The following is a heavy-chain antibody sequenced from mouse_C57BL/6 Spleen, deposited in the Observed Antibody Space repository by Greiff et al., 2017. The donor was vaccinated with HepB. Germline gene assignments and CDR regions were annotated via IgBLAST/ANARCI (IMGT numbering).Heavy chain of an antibody. Sequence: QVQLQQPGAELVKPGASVKLSCKASGYTFTSYWMQWVKQRPGQGLEWIGEIDPSDSYTNYNQKFKGKATLTVDTSSSTAYMQLSSLTSEDSAVYYWARRSYYYGSSYGWFAYWGQGTLVTVSA. CDR1: GYTFTSYW. J-gene: IGHJ3*01. V-gene: IGHV1-50*01. CDR2: IDPSDSYT. D-gene: IGHD1-1*01. CDR3: ARRSYYYGSSYGWFAY.